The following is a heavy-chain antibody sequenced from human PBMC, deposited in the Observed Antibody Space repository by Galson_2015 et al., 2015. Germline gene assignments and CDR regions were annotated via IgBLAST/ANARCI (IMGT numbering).Heavy chain of an antibody. Sequence: SVKVSCKASGGTFSSYAISWVRQAPGQGLEWMGGIIPIFGTANYAQKFQGRVTITADESTSTAYMELSSLRSEDTAVYYCAREVGGWKNNWFDPWGQGTLVTVSS. CDR3: AREVGGWKNNWFDP. J-gene: IGHJ5*02. V-gene: IGHV1-69*13. CDR1: GGTFSSYA. CDR2: IIPIFGTA. D-gene: IGHD6-19*01.